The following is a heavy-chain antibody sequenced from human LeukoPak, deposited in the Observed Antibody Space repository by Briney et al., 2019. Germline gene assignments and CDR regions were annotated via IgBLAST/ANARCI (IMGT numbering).Heavy chain of an antibody. Sequence: SETLSLTCAVYGGSFSGYYWSWIRQPPGKGLEWIGEINHSGSTNYNPSLKSRVTISVDTSKNQFSLKPSSVTAADTAVYYCARGGEDCSSTSCQDAFDIWGQGTMVTVSS. CDR2: INHSGST. V-gene: IGHV4-34*01. CDR1: GGSFSGYY. CDR3: ARGGEDCSSTSCQDAFDI. D-gene: IGHD2-2*01. J-gene: IGHJ3*02.